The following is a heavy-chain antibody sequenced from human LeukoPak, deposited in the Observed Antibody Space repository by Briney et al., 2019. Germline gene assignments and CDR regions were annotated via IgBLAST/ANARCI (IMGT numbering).Heavy chain of an antibody. CDR3: AKANYDSSGNDY. J-gene: IGHJ4*02. V-gene: IGHV3-9*01. D-gene: IGHD3-22*01. CDR2: ISWNSGSI. CDR1: GFTFDDYA. Sequence: GGSLRLPCAASGFTFDDYAMHWVRQAPGKGLEWVSGISWNSGSIGYADSVKGRFTISRDNAKNSLYLQMNSLRAEDTALYYCAKANYDSSGNDYWGQGTLVTVSS.